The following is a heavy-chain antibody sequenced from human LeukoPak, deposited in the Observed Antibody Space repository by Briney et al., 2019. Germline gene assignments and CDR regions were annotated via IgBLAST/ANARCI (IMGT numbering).Heavy chain of an antibody. V-gene: IGHV1-69*01. CDR2: IIPIFGTA. J-gene: IGHJ4*02. D-gene: IGHD3-9*01. Sequence: GSSVKVSCKASGGTFSSYAISWVRQAPGQGLEWMGGIIPIFGTANYAQKFQGRVTITADESTSTAYMELSSLRSEDTAVYYCARGTAGDDILTGFDYWGQGTLVTVSS. CDR1: GGTFSSYA. CDR3: ARGTAGDDILTGFDY.